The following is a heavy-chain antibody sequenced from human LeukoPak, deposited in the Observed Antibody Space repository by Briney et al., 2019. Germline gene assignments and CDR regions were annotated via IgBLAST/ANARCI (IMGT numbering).Heavy chain of an antibody. CDR2: MNPNSGNT. V-gene: IGHV1-8*01. CDR1: GYTFTSYD. CDR3: ARFSTMVRGVIQNWFDP. Sequence: ASVKVSCKASGYTFTSYDINWVRQATGQGLEWMGWMNPNSGNTGYAQKFQGRVTMTRNTSISTAYMELSSLRSEDTAVYYCARFSTMVRGVIQNWFDPWGQGTLVTVSS. D-gene: IGHD3-10*01. J-gene: IGHJ5*02.